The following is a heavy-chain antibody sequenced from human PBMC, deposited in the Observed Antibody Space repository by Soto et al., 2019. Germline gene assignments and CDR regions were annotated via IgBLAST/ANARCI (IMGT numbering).Heavy chain of an antibody. CDR2: ISANDVGT. J-gene: IGHJ4*02. V-gene: IGHV3-23*01. CDR3: AKAKNDYNWDNRPPFDY. Sequence: GGSLRLSCEASGFTLRNYAMTWIRPAPGKGLEWVSLISANDVGTYYAESVKTRFTISTDQSRNTVYLQMDSLRADDTAIYYCAKAKNDYNWDNRPPFDYWGQGTLVTGSS. CDR1: GFTLRNYA. D-gene: IGHD1-20*01.